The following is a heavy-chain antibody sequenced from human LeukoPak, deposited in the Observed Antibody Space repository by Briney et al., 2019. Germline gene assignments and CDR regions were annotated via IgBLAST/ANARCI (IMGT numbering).Heavy chain of an antibody. CDR2: ISGSGGST. V-gene: IGHV3-23*01. CDR3: AKFLPTHIVVANYYFDY. D-gene: IGHD2-21*01. J-gene: IGHJ4*02. CDR1: GFTFSSYA. Sequence: GGSLRLSCAASGFTFSSYAMSWVRQAPGKGLEWVSAISGSGGSTYYADTVKGRFTIPRNNSKNTLYLQMNSLRAEDTAVYYCAKFLPTHIVVANYYFDYWGQGTLVTVSS.